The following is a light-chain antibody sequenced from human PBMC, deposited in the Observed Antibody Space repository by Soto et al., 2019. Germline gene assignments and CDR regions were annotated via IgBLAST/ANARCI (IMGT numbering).Light chain of an antibody. CDR2: DVT. CDR3: ISYTVTRSYV. J-gene: IGLJ1*01. V-gene: IGLV2-11*01. CDR1: SSDVGGYNY. Sequence: QSALTQPRSVSGSPGQSVTISCTGTSSDVGGYNYVSWYQQYPGKAPKLLVYDVTKRPSGVPDRFSGSKSGNTASLTISGLQAEDEADYYCISYTVTRSYVFGTGTKLTVL.